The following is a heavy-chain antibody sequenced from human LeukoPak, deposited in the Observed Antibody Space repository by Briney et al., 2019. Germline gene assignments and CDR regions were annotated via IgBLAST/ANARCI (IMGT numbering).Heavy chain of an antibody. Sequence: GGSLRLSCVASGFSFGFTFSSHAMSWVRQAPGKGLEWVSAISGGASDTYYADSVKGRFTISRDNSKNTLYLQMNSLRAEDTAVYYCARLHYESGSLRHFDYWGQGTLVTVSS. CDR3: ARLHYESGSLRHFDY. J-gene: IGHJ4*02. CDR1: GFSFGFTFSSHA. V-gene: IGHV3-23*01. CDR2: ISGGASDT. D-gene: IGHD1-26*01.